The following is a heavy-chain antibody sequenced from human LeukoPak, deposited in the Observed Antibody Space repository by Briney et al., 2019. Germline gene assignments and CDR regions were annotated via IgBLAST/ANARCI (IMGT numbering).Heavy chain of an antibody. CDR1: GYSFTSYW. Sequence: GESLKISCQGSGYSFTSYWIGWVRQMPGKGLEWMGIIFPGDSDTRYSPSFQGQVTISADKSISTAYLQWSSLKASDTAMYYCARLSSYCGGDCPRDAFDIWGQGTMVTVSS. CDR2: IFPGDSDT. V-gene: IGHV5-51*01. J-gene: IGHJ3*02. CDR3: ARLSSYCGGDCPRDAFDI. D-gene: IGHD2-21*02.